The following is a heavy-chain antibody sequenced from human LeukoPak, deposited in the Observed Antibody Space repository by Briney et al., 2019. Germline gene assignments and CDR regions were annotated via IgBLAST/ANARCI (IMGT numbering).Heavy chain of an antibody. CDR2: INPNSGGT. D-gene: IGHD3-22*01. V-gene: IGHV1-2*02. J-gene: IGHJ6*02. Sequence: ASVRVSCKASGYTFTGYDMHWVRQAPGQGLEWMGWINPNSGGTNYAQKFQGRVTMTRDTSISTAYMELSRLRSDDTAVYYCARDFQGDMIADYGMDVWGQGTTVTVSS. CDR3: ARDFQGDMIADYGMDV. CDR1: GYTFTGYD.